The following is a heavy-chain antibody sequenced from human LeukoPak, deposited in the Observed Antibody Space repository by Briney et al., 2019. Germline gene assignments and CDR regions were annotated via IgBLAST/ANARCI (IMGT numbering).Heavy chain of an antibody. Sequence: ASVKVSCKASGYTFTGYYMHWVRQAPGQGLEWMGWINPNSGGTNYAQKLQGRVTMTRDTSISTAYMELTSLRYDDTAVYFCARVTSGSYHYWGQGTLVTVSS. D-gene: IGHD1-26*01. J-gene: IGHJ4*02. CDR1: GYTFTGYY. CDR2: INPNSGGT. V-gene: IGHV1-2*02. CDR3: ARVTSGSYHY.